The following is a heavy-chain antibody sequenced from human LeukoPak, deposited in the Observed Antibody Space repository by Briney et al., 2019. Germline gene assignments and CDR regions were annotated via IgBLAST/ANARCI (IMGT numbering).Heavy chain of an antibody. V-gene: IGHV3-23*01. Sequence: GGSLRLSCAASGFTFSSYAMSWVRQAPGKGLEWVSAISGSGGSTYYADSVKGRFTISRDNSKNTLYLQMNSLRAEDTAVYYCAKAGGSNRSYSSSWYYFDYWGQETLVTVSS. CDR1: GFTFSSYA. CDR2: ISGSGGST. J-gene: IGHJ4*02. D-gene: IGHD6-13*01. CDR3: AKAGGSNRSYSSSWYYFDY.